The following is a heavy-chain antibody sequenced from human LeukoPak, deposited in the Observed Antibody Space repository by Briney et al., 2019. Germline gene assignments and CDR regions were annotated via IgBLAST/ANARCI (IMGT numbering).Heavy chain of an antibody. CDR2: ISITGGTT. D-gene: IGHD3-10*01. Sequence: PGGSLRLSCAASGFTFTSCAMTWVRQAPGKGLEWVSGISITGGTTYYADSAKGRFAISRDNSKNTLYLQMNSLRAEDTAIYYCAKDGWFGELSYRNWYFDLWGRGTLVTVSA. V-gene: IGHV3-23*01. J-gene: IGHJ2*01. CDR1: GFTFTSCA. CDR3: AKDGWFGELSYRNWYFDL.